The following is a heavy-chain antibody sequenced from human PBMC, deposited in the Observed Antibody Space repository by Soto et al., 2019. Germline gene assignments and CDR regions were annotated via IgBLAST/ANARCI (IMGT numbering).Heavy chain of an antibody. CDR3: VRDLEQLEPLNGAFDI. V-gene: IGHV3-33*01. CDR1: GFTFSSYG. CDR2: IWYDGSNK. Sequence: GGSLRLSCAASGFTFSSYGMHWVRQAPGKGLEWVAVIWYDGSNKYYADSVKGRFTISRDNSKNTLYLQMNSLRAEDTAVYYCVRDLEQLEPLNGAFDIWGQGTMVTVSS. J-gene: IGHJ3*02. D-gene: IGHD6-6*01.